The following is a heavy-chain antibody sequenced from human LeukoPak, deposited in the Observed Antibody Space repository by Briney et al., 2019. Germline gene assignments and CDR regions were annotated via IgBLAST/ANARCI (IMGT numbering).Heavy chain of an antibody. CDR1: GFSFSKYG. D-gene: IGHD4-23*01. CDR2: IWNDGSNK. CDR3: ARNSVGVDGMDV. V-gene: IGHV3-33*01. Sequence: GRSLRLSCAASGFSFSKYGMHWVRQAPGKGLEWVAVIWNDGSNKYYAGSVKGRVTISRDNSKNTLYLQMNSLRAEDTAVYYCARNSVGVDGMDVWGQGTTVTVSS. J-gene: IGHJ6*02.